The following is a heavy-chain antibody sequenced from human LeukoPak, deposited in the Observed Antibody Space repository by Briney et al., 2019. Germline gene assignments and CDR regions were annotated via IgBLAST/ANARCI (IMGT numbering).Heavy chain of an antibody. CDR3: AKGIGLRPPDY. CDR1: GFTFSSYA. CDR2: ISGCGGGG. J-gene: IGHJ4*02. V-gene: IGHV3-23*01. Sequence: GGSLRLSCAASGFTFSSYALNSVRQARGKGLEWVSGISGCGGGGYYADALQGRFTISRDNAKSTLYLQMNSVRAEDTALYYCAKGIGLRPPDYWGQGTLVTVSS. D-gene: IGHD3-16*01.